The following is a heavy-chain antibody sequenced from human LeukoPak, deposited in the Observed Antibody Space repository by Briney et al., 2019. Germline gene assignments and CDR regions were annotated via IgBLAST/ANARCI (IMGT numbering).Heavy chain of an antibody. J-gene: IGHJ5*02. CDR2: IYGSDDKT. D-gene: IGHD2-15*01. CDR3: AKTQGYYDA. CDR1: RASFNGSDYC. Sequence: ETLSLTCSVSRASFNGSDYCWGWIRQPPGKGLELVSGIYGSDDKTVYGDAVKGRFTISRDNSKNTLYLQMNSLRADDTAVYYCAKTQGYYDAWGQGALVTVSS. V-gene: IGHV3-23*01.